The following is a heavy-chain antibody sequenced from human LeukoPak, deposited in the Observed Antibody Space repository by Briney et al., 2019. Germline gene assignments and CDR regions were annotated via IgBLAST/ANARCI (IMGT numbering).Heavy chain of an antibody. V-gene: IGHV3-23*01. D-gene: IGHD3/OR15-3a*01. CDR1: GFTFSSYA. CDR3: AKRSAWGYDFDDAFDI. Sequence: GGSLRLSCAASGFTFSSYAMNWVRQAPGMGLEWVSVIGGSGGSTYYADSVKGRFTISRDNSKNTLYLQMNSLRAEDTAVYYCAKRSAWGYDFDDAFDIWGQGTMVTVSS. J-gene: IGHJ3*02. CDR2: IGGSGGST.